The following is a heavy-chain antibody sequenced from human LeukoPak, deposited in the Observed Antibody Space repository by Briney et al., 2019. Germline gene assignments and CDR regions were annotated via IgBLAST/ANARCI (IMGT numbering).Heavy chain of an antibody. D-gene: IGHD3-22*01. J-gene: IGHJ3*02. CDR2: ISWRGDHI. Sequence: PGGSLRLSCAASGFTFDDYAMHWVRQAPGKGLEWVSSISWRGDHIGYVDSVRGRFTISRDNAKNSLYLQMNSLKVEDTAFYYCAKSQFDSSGLHAFDIWGQGTMVTVSS. CDR3: AKSQFDSSGLHAFDI. V-gene: IGHV3-9*01. CDR1: GFTFDDYA.